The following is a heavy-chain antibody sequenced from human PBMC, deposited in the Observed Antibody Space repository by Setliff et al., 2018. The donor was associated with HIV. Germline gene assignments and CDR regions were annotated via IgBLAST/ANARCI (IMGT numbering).Heavy chain of an antibody. Sequence: LSLTCTVSGGSISSGTYYWSWIRQPAGKGLEWIGRMYYTYNTDYNPSLKSRVVMSIDTSKNQFSLRLDSVTAADTAVYFCARSINGSGTYPLDIWGPGTLVTVSS. D-gene: IGHD3-10*01. J-gene: IGHJ4*02. CDR1: GGSISSGTYY. CDR3: ARSINGSGTYPLDI. V-gene: IGHV4-61*02. CDR2: MYYTYNT.